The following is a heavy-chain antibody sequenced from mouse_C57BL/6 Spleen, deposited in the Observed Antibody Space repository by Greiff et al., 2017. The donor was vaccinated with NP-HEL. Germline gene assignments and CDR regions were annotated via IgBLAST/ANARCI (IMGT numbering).Heavy chain of an antibody. J-gene: IGHJ2*01. CDR2: IYPGDGDT. V-gene: IGHV1-82*01. CDR3: ARELNPYYFDY. CDR1: GYAFSSSW. Sequence: VQLQQSGPELVKPGASVKISCKASGYAFSSSWMNWVKQRPGKGLEWIGRIYPGDGDTNYNGKFKGKATLTADKSSGTAYMQLSSLTSEDSAVYFCARELNPYYFDYWGQGTTLTVSS.